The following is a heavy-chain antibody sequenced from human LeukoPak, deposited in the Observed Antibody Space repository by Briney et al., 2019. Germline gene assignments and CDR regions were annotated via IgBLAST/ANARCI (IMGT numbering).Heavy chain of an antibody. CDR1: GGSISSGDYY. J-gene: IGHJ6*03. CDR2: IYYSGST. Sequence: TASETLSLTCTVSGGSISSGDYYWSWIRQPPGKGLEWIGYIYYSGSTYYNPSLKSRVTISVDTSKNQFSLKLSSVTAADTAVYYCATTAYYYYMDVWGKGTTVTVSS. CDR3: ATTAYYYYMDV. V-gene: IGHV4-30-4*08.